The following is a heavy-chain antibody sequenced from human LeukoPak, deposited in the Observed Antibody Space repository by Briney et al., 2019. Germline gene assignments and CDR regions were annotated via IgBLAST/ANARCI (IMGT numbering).Heavy chain of an antibody. CDR1: EFSFSNYW. Sequence: GGSLRLSCAASEFSFSNYWMTWVRQAPGKGLEWVANINQDGSEKNYVDSVKGRFTISRDNAKKSLYLQMNSLRAEDTAVYYCARDSSGWSNWFDPWGQGTLVTVSS. D-gene: IGHD6-19*01. V-gene: IGHV3-7*01. CDR3: ARDSSGWSNWFDP. J-gene: IGHJ5*02. CDR2: INQDGSEK.